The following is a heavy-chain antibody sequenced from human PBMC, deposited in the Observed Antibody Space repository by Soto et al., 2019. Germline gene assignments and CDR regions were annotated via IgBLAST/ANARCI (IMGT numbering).Heavy chain of an antibody. Sequence: SETLSLTCTVSGSSISSYYWSWIRQPPGKGLEWIGYIYYSGSTNYNPSLKSRVTISVDTSKNQFSLKLSSVTAADTAVYYCARAPRGNYGYPSLLAYWGRVSLVIGSS. D-gene: IGHD3-10*01. CDR3: ARAPRGNYGYPSLLAY. J-gene: IGHJ4*02. V-gene: IGHV4-59*01. CDR1: GSSISSYY. CDR2: IYYSGST.